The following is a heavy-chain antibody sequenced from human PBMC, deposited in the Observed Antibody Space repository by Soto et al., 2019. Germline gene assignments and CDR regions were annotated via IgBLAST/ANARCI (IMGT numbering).Heavy chain of an antibody. V-gene: IGHV4-28*01. CDR1: GSSINSNNW. Sequence: QVQLQESGPGLVKPSDTLSLTCGVYGSSINSNNWWAWIRQPPGKGLEWVGYIFSTGNTIYNPSLKSRLSMSVDTSNNQFSLRLNSVTAVDTAVYFCASKPNSLYYFDFWGQGTRVTVSS. J-gene: IGHJ4*02. D-gene: IGHD5-18*01. CDR3: ASKPNSLYYFDF. CDR2: IFSTGNT.